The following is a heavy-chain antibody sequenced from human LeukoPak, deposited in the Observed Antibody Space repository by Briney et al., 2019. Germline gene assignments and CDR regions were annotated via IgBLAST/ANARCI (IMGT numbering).Heavy chain of an antibody. CDR3: SRESGAFCPFGY. Sequence: PSEALSLTCVVSGGSISRTNWWSWVRQPPGQGLDWIGEVSLIGETNYNPSLNGPVTMSLEGSRNQLSLTLPPVTAADTAIYYCSRESGAFCPFGYWGQGTLVIVPP. CDR2: VSLIGET. V-gene: IGHV4-4*02. D-gene: IGHD1-26*01. CDR1: GGSISRTNW. J-gene: IGHJ4*02.